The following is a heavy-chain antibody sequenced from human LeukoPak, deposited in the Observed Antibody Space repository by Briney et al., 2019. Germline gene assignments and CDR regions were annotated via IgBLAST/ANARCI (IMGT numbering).Heavy chain of an antibody. D-gene: IGHD6-6*01. Sequence: GGSLRLSCAASGFTFSSYAMHWVRQAPGKGLEWVAVISYDGSNKYYADSVKGRFTISSDNSKNTLYLQMNSLRAEDTAVYYCARAASSSGPGYYYYMDVWGKGTTVTVSS. CDR2: ISYDGSNK. V-gene: IGHV3-30-3*01. CDR3: ARAASSSGPGYYYYMDV. J-gene: IGHJ6*03. CDR1: GFTFSSYA.